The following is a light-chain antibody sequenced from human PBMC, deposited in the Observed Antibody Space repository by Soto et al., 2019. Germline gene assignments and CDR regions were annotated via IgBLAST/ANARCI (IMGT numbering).Light chain of an antibody. V-gene: IGKV1-8*01. Sequence: AIRMTQSPSSFSASTGDRVTITCRASQGISSYLAWYQQKPGKAPKLLIYAASTLQSGVPSRFSGSGSGTEFTLTISSLQPDDFATYYCQQYNSYPWTFGQGTKVDI. CDR2: AAS. CDR3: QQYNSYPWT. J-gene: IGKJ1*01. CDR1: QGISSY.